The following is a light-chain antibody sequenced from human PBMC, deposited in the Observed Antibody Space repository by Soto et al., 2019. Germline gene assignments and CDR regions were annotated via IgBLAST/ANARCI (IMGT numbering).Light chain of an antibody. CDR3: QQYYNWPPWT. Sequence: EIVMTQSPATLSVSPGERATLSCRASQSVSSNLAWYQQKPGQAPRLLIYGASTRATGFPARFSGSGSGTEFTLTISSLQSEDVAVYYCQQYYNWPPWTFGQGTKVEIK. CDR1: QSVSSN. V-gene: IGKV3-15*01. J-gene: IGKJ1*01. CDR2: GAS.